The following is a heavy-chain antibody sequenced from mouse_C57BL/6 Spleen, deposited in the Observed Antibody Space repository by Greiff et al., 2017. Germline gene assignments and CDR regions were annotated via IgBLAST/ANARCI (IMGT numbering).Heavy chain of an antibody. V-gene: IGHV1-64*01. Sequence: QVQLQQSGAELVKPGASVKLSCKASGYTFTSYWMHWVKQRPGQGLEWIGMIHPNSGSTNYNEKFKSKATLTVDKSSSTAYMQLSSLTSEDSAVYYWARQTFDAMDYWGQGTSVTVSS. CDR1: GYTFTSYW. J-gene: IGHJ4*01. CDR2: IHPNSGST. CDR3: ARQTFDAMDY.